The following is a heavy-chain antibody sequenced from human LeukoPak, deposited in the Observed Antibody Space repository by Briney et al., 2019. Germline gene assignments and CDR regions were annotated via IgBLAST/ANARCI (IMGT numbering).Heavy chain of an antibody. CDR1: GGSFTDYF. Sequence: SETLSLTCTVFGGSFTDYFWTWIRHSPGKGLEWIGEINDYTGDTNYNPSLNSRVSISLEKSKNQFSLELSSVTAADTAVYYCARALSSLNCSSTSCYLHYYGMDVWGQGTTVTVSS. CDR2: INDYTGDT. V-gene: IGHV4-34*01. J-gene: IGHJ6*02. CDR3: ARALSSLNCSSTSCYLHYYGMDV. D-gene: IGHD2-2*01.